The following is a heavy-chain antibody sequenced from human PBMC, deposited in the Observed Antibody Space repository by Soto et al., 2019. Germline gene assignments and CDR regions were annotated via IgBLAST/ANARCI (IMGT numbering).Heavy chain of an antibody. CDR2: IYYSGST. CDR3: ARSGYYYYYYGMDV. D-gene: IGHD3-10*01. Sequence: SETLSLTCTVSGDSISSSSYYWGWIRQPPGKGLEWIGSIYYSGSTYYNPSLKSRVTISVDTSKNQFSLKLSSVTAADTAVYYCARSGYYYYYYGMDVWGQGTTVNVSS. CDR1: GDSISSSSYY. V-gene: IGHV4-39*01. J-gene: IGHJ6*02.